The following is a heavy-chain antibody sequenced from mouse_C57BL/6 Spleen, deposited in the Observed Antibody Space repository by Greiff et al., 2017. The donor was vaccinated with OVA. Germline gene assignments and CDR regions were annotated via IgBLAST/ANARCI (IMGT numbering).Heavy chain of an antibody. Sequence: DVQLQESGPGLVKPSQSLSLTCSVTGYSITSGYYWNWIRQFPGNKLEWMGYISYDGSNNYNPSLKNRISITRDTSKNQFFLKLNSVTTEDTATYYCASPIYYGNYWYFDVWGTGTTVTVSS. CDR1: GYSITSGYY. D-gene: IGHD2-1*01. CDR3: ASPIYYGNYWYFDV. CDR2: ISYDGSN. J-gene: IGHJ1*03. V-gene: IGHV3-6*01.